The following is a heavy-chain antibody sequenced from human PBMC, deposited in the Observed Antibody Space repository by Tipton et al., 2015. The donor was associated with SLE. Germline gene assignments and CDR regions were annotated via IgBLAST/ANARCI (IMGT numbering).Heavy chain of an antibody. Sequence: QLVQSGAEVKKAGESLKISCKGSGYSFTNYWIAWVRQMPGKGLEWMGIIYPGDSDTRYGPSFQGQVTFSVDTSINTAYLQWKSLKASDSAIYFCARQNTGNYDVWGQGTLVTTSS. CDR1: GYSFTNYW. J-gene: IGHJ4*02. V-gene: IGHV5-51*01. CDR3: ARQNTGNYDV. CDR2: IYPGDSDT. D-gene: IGHD1-26*01.